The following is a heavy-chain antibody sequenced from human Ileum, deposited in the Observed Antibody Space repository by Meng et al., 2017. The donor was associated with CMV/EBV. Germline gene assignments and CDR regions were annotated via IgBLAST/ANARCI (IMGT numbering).Heavy chain of an antibody. CDR2: MFYSGST. V-gene: IGHV4-61*01. D-gene: IGHD2-2*02. CDR3: ARGVPAAIRYFQY. J-gene: IGHJ1*01. CDR1: GGSVISGSYY. Sequence: GSLRLSCTVSGGSVISGSYYWSWIRQPPGKGLEWIGYMFYSGSTNYNPSLKSRVTMTRDTSTSTVYMELNSVRSEDTAVYYCARGVPAAIRYFQYWGRGTLVTVSS.